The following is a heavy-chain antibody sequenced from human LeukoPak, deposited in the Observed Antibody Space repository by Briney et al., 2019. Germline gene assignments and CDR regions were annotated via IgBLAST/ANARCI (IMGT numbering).Heavy chain of an antibody. J-gene: IGHJ4*02. CDR1: GYSISSGYY. V-gene: IGHV4-38-2*01. Sequence: SETLSLTCAVSGYSISSGYYGGWIRQPPGKGLEWIGSIYHSGSTYYNPSLKSRVTISVDTSKNQFSLKLSSVTAADTAVYYCARHRSLDRGTTVLDYWGQGTLVTVSS. CDR3: ARHRSLDRGTTVLDY. CDR2: IYHSGST. D-gene: IGHD1-7*01.